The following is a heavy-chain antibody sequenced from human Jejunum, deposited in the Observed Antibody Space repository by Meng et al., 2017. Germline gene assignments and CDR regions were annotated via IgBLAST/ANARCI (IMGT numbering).Heavy chain of an antibody. J-gene: IGHJ2*01. CDR3: ARADYVRYFDL. CDR1: GASIESNNW. D-gene: IGHD3-10*02. CDR2: VYRSGRT. V-gene: IGHV4-4*02. Sequence: QVAVSEAGPGLGKPSESLSRTCAVSGASIESNNWWTWIRQPPGQGVEWIGEVYRSGRTHYNPSLQSRVTISIDNSKNRFSLSLNSVTAADTAIYYCARADYVRYFDLWGRGTLAPSPQ.